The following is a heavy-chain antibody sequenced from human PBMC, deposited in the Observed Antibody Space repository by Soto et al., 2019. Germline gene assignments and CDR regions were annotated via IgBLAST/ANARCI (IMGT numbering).Heavy chain of an antibody. CDR3: AREMRSSWRGNWFDP. V-gene: IGHV4-59*01. Sequence: QVQLQESGPGLVKPSETLSLTCTVSGGSISSYYWSWIRQPPGKGLEWIGYIYYSGSTNYNPSLKSRVTISVDTSKNQFSLTLSSVTAADTAVYYCAREMRSSWRGNWFDPWGQGTLVTVSS. D-gene: IGHD6-13*01. J-gene: IGHJ5*02. CDR2: IYYSGST. CDR1: GGSISSYY.